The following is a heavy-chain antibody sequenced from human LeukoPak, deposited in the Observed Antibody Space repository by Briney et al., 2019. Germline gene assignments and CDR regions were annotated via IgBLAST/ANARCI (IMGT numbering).Heavy chain of an antibody. CDR2: IKQDGSEK. CDR3: ARSQSGGFDY. CDR1: GCTISSYW. V-gene: IGHV3-7*01. Sequence: SGGSLRLSCAASGCTISSYWMSWVRQARGKGLEGVANIKQDGSEKYYVDSVKGRFTISRDNAKNSLHLQMNSLRAEDTAVYYCARSQSGGFDYWGQGTLVTVSS. D-gene: IGHD3-16*01. J-gene: IGHJ4*02.